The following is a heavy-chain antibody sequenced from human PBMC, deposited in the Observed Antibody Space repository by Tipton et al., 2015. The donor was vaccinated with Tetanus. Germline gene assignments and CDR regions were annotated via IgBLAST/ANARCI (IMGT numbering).Heavy chain of an antibody. CDR3: ARDIRWGSGDHDY. Sequence: SLRLSCAASGFTFSSYGMHWVRQAPGKGLEWVAVIWYDGSNKYYADSVKGRFTISRDNSKNTLYLQMNSLRAEDTAVYYCARDIRWGSGDHDYWGQGTLVTVSS. CDR2: IWYDGSNK. V-gene: IGHV3-33*01. D-gene: IGHD3-10*01. CDR1: GFTFSSYG. J-gene: IGHJ4*02.